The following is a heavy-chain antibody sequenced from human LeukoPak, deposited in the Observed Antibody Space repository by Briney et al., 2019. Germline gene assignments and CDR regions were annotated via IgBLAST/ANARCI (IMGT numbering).Heavy chain of an antibody. CDR1: GGTFSSYA. Sequence: SVKVSCKASGGTFSSYAISWVRQAPGQGLEWMGGIIPIFGTANYAQKFQGRVTITADESTSTAYMELSSLRSEDTAVYYCARGTGGYDSVWGNYRPFDYWGQGTLVTVSS. CDR2: IIPIFGTA. D-gene: IGHD3-16*02. CDR3: ARGTGGYDSVWGNYRPFDY. J-gene: IGHJ4*02. V-gene: IGHV1-69*01.